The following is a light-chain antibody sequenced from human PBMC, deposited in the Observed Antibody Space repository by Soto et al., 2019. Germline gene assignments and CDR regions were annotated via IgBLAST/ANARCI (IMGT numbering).Light chain of an antibody. V-gene: IGLV2-14*03. J-gene: IGLJ1*01. CDR1: SSDVGGYNY. CDR2: DVS. Sequence: QSVLTQPASVSGSPGQSITISCTGTSSDVGGYNYVSWYQHHPGKAPKLMIYDVSNRPSGVSNRFSGSKSGNTASLIISGLQAEDEADYYCSSYTSSSTYVLGTGTKVTVL. CDR3: SSYTSSSTYV.